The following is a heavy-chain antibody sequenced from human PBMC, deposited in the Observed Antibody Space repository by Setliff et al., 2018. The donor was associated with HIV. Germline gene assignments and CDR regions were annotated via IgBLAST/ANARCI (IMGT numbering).Heavy chain of an antibody. Sequence: ASVKVSCKASGYTFTDYYMHWVRQAPGQGLEWMGRISPNNFNTQYAKNFQGRVTMTTDTSTSTAYMELRSLRSDDTAVYYCARGGYSSGYYNYYYYMDVWGKGTTVTVSS. D-gene: IGHD3-22*01. CDR1: GYTFTDYY. CDR2: ISPNNFNT. V-gene: IGHV1-2*06. J-gene: IGHJ6*03. CDR3: ARGGYSSGYYNYYYYMDV.